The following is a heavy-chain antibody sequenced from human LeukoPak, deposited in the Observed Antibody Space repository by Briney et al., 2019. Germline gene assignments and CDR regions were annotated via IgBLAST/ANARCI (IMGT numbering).Heavy chain of an antibody. V-gene: IGHV3-20*04. D-gene: IGHD3-22*01. CDR3: ARVHYYDSSGYYPI. Sequence: GGSLRLSCAASGFTFDDYGMSWVRQAPGKGLEWVSGINWNGGSTGYADSVKGRFTISRDNAKNSLYLQMNSLRAEDTALYYCARVHYYDSSGYYPIWGQGTLVTVSS. CDR2: INWNGGST. CDR1: GFTFDDYG. J-gene: IGHJ4*02.